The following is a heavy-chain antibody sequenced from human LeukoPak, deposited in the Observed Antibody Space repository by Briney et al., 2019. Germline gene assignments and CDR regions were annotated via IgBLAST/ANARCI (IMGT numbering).Heavy chain of an antibody. V-gene: IGHV3-23*01. J-gene: IGHJ4*02. CDR3: TKGGVVSAFGY. Sequence: PGGSLRLSCAASGFSFGTYAMTWVRQARGKGLEGVSTVSGSGGNTYYTDSVKGRFTISRDNSKNTLFLQMSSLRAEDTALYYCTKGGVVSAFGYWGQGVLVTVSS. D-gene: IGHD3-22*01. CDR1: GFSFGTYA. CDR2: VSGSGGNT.